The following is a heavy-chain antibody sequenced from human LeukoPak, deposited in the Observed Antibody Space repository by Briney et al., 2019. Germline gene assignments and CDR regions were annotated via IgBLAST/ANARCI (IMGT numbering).Heavy chain of an antibody. D-gene: IGHD4-11*01. V-gene: IGHV1-2*02. CDR2: INPNSGGT. J-gene: IGHJ4*02. CDR3: ARAAGDYTNYPYDY. CDR1: GYTFTGYY. Sequence: ASVKVSCKASGYTFTGYYMHWVRQAPGQGLEWMGWINPNSGGTNYAQKFQGRVTMTRDTSISTAYMELSRLRSDDTAVYYCARAAGDYTNYPYDYWGQGTLVTVSS.